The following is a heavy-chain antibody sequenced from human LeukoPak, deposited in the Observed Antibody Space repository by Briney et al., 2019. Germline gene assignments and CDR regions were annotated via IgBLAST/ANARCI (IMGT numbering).Heavy chain of an antibody. J-gene: IGHJ3*02. CDR1: GFTFSSNA. D-gene: IGHD2-15*01. Sequence: GGSLRLSCAGSGFTFSSNALSWVRQAPGKGLEWVSAISTSGGNTYYADSVKGRFTISRDNSKNTLYLQMNSLRAEDTAVYYCARGLEDVVVVAATYDAFDIWGQGTMVTVSS. CDR2: ISTSGGNT. V-gene: IGHV3-23*01. CDR3: ARGLEDVVVVAATYDAFDI.